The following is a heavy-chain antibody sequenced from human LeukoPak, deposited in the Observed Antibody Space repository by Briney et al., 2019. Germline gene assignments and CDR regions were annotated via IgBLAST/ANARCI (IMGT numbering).Heavy chain of an antibody. CDR3: TRGVAISTSGWYDTFDY. Sequence: GGSLRLAHAPSGFTFSNYAMYWARQAPGKGRESVSVISTDGSRIYYADSVKGRFTISRDNSKNTLYLQMGSLRAEDMAVYYCTRGVAISTSGWYDTFDYWGQGALVTVSS. CDR1: GFTFSNYA. D-gene: IGHD6-19*01. CDR2: ISTDGSRI. V-gene: IGHV3-64*02. J-gene: IGHJ4*02.